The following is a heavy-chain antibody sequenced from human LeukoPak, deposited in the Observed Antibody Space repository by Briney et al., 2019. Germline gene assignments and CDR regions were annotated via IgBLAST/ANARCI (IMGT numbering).Heavy chain of an antibody. CDR3: ARAGGGN. Sequence: GRSLRLSCVASGFTFSSYAMHWVRQAPGKGLEWVAVISYDGSNKYYADSVKGRFTISRDNSKNTLYLQMNSLRAEDTAVYYCARAGGGNWGQGTLVTVSS. D-gene: IGHD3-10*01. V-gene: IGHV3-30*04. J-gene: IGHJ4*02. CDR2: ISYDGSNK. CDR1: GFTFSSYA.